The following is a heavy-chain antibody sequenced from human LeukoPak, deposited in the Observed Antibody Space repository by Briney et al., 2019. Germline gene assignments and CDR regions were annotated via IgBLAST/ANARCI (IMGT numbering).Heavy chain of an antibody. V-gene: IGHV3-74*01. Sequence: GGSLRLSCAASGFTFSNYWMHWVRQAPGKGLVWVPRIKSNGSRTDYADSVKGRFTISRDNAKKTLYLQMNSLRAEDTAVYYCARELPFDYWGQGTLVTVSS. J-gene: IGHJ4*02. CDR2: IKSNGSRT. CDR3: ARELPFDY. CDR1: GFTFSNYW.